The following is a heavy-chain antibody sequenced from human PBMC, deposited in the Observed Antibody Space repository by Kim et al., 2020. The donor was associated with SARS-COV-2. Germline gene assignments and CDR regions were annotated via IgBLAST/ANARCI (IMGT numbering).Heavy chain of an antibody. CDR3: AKDLTLPHDGYYYDSSGKAGAFDI. J-gene: IGHJ3*02. D-gene: IGHD3-22*01. CDR2: ISGSGGST. CDR1: GFTFSSYA. V-gene: IGHV3-23*01. Sequence: GGSLRLSCAASGFTFSSYAMSWVRQAPGKGLEWVSAISGSGGSTYYADSVKGRFTISRDNSKNTLYLQMNSLRAEDTAVYYCAKDLTLPHDGYYYDSSGKAGAFDIWGQGTMVTVSS.